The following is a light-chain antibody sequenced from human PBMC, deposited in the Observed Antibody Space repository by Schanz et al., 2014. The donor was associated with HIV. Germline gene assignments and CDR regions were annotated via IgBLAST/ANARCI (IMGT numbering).Light chain of an antibody. CDR3: SSYAATSNVL. J-gene: IGLJ3*02. Sequence: QSALTQPRSVSGSPGQSVTISCTGASSDVTVYNYVSWYQQYPGKAPKLLVYDASKRPSGVPDRFSGSKSGNTASLTISALQAEDGADYYCSSYAATSNVLFGGGTKLTVL. CDR2: DAS. V-gene: IGLV2-11*01. CDR1: SSDVTVYNY.